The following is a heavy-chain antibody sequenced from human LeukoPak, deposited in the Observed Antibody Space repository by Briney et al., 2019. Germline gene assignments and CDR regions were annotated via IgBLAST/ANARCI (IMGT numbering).Heavy chain of an antibody. CDR1: GFTFSSYA. V-gene: IGHV3-23*01. Sequence: GGSLRLSCAASGFTFSSYAMSWVRQAPGKGLEWVSAISGSGGSTYYADSVKGRFTISRDNSKNTLYLQMNSLRAEDTAVYYCAKDQASSLSSSWFRFYDYYYGMDVWGQGTTVTVSS. J-gene: IGHJ6*02. D-gene: IGHD6-13*01. CDR3: AKDQASSLSSSWFRFYDYYYGMDV. CDR2: ISGSGGST.